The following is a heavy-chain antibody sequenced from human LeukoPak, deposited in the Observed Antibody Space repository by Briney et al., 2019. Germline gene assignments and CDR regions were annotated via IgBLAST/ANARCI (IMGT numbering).Heavy chain of an antibody. CDR2: ISYDGSNK. J-gene: IGHJ4*02. CDR3: ARVSSSWQLDY. V-gene: IGHV3-30*03. Sequence: PGRSLRLSCAASGFTFSSYGMHWVRQAPGKGLEWVAVISYDGSNKYYADSVKGRFTISRDNSKNTLYLQMNSLRAEDTAVYYCARVSSSWQLDYWGQGTLVTVSS. CDR1: GFTFSSYG. D-gene: IGHD6-13*01.